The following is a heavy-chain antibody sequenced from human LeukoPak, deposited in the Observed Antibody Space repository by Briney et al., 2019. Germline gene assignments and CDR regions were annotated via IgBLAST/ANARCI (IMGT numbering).Heavy chain of an antibody. CDR2: IYYSGST. V-gene: IGHV4-59*01. J-gene: IGHJ5*02. Sequence: ASETLSLTCTVSGGSISSYYWSWIRQPPGKGLECIGYIYYSGSTNYNPSLKSRVTISVDTSKNQFSLKPSSVTAADTAVYYCAGLSSGYYSSWFDPGGQGTLVTVSS. D-gene: IGHD3-22*01. CDR1: GGSISSYY. CDR3: AGLSSGYYSSWFDP.